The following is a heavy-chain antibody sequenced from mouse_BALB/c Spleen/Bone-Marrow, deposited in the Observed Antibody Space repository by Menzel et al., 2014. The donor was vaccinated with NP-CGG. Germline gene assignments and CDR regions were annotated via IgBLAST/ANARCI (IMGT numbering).Heavy chain of an antibody. CDR2: INPSNGGT. J-gene: IGHJ2*01. V-gene: IGHV1S81*02. CDR3: TRGRTWDFDY. Sequence: QVQLQQSGAEQVKPGASVKLSCKASGYTFTSYYMYWVKQRPGQGFEWIGEINPSNGGTNFNEKFKSRATLTVDKSSSTAYMQLSSLTSEDSAVYYCTRGRTWDFDYWGQGTTLTVSS. CDR1: GYTFTSYY. D-gene: IGHD4-1*01.